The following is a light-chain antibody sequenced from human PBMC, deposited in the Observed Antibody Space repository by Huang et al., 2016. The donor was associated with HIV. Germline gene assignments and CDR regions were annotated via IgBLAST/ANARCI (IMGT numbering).Light chain of an antibody. CDR1: HEISNS. CDR3: QQYDNLLFT. CDR2: DAA. Sequence: DIQMTQSPSSLSASVGDRVTITCQASHEISNSLNVYQQKPGKAPKVLIYDAANLEKGVPSRFSGSGSETEFNLTISSLQPEDVATYYCQQYDNLLFTFGPGTRVDLK. J-gene: IGKJ3*01. V-gene: IGKV1-33*01.